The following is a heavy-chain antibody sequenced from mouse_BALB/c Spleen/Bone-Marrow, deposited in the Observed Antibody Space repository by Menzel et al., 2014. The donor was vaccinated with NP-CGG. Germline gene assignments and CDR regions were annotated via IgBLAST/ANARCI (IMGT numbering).Heavy chain of an antibody. D-gene: IGHD2-1*01. CDR3: TKIYYGNSIDV. Sequence: EVQVVESGTVLARPGASVKMSCKASGYSFTSYWMHWVKQRPGQGLEWIGAIYPGNSDTSYNQKFKGKAKLTAVTSASTAYMELSSLTNEDSAVYYCTKIYYGNSIDVWGAGTTVTVSS. CDR1: GYSFTSYW. CDR2: IYPGNSDT. J-gene: IGHJ1*01. V-gene: IGHV1-5*01.